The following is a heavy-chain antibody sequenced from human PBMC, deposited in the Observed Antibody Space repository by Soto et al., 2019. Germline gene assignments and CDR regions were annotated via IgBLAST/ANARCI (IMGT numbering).Heavy chain of an antibody. Sequence: SETLSLTCAVSGGSIGGVGYSWSWIRQPPGGGLEWIGYMYHSGTFLKSPSLKTRLTMSLDMSKNQFSLTLNSMTSADTAVYYCARAQFYSGSGNYNNLMFDAWGQGIQVTVSS. V-gene: IGHV4-30-2*01. CDR2: MYHSGTF. CDR3: ARAQFYSGSGNYNNLMFDA. CDR1: GGSIGGVGYS. J-gene: IGHJ5*02. D-gene: IGHD3-10*01.